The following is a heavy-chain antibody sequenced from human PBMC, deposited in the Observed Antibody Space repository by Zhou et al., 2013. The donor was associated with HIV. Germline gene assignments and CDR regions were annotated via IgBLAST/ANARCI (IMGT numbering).Heavy chain of an antibody. CDR1: GTSFSDYY. CDR3: VRREWAGLRLWFDP. Sequence: VQLVQWGAGLLKPEETLSLTCAVYGTSFSDYYWSWIRQSPGKGLEWIGEINHSGTTNYNPSLENRAAISVDVAKQHFSLKLSSVTAADTALYYCVRREWAGLRLWFDPWGQGTQAIVSS. J-gene: IGHJ5*02. CDR2: INHSGTT. V-gene: IGHV4-34*01. D-gene: IGHD1-26*01.